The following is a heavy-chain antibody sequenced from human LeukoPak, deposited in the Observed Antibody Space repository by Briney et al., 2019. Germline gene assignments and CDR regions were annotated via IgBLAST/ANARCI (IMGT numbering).Heavy chain of an antibody. D-gene: IGHD5-18*01. CDR3: ARGRGYSYVNYMDV. V-gene: IGHV3-21*01. Sequence: GGSLRLSCAASGFTFSIYSMNWVRQAPGKGLEWVSSISSSSSYIYYADSVKGPFTISRDNAKDSLYLQMNSLRAEDTAVYYCARGRGYSYVNYMDVWGKGTTVTVSS. CDR1: GFTFSIYS. CDR2: ISSSSSYI. J-gene: IGHJ6*03.